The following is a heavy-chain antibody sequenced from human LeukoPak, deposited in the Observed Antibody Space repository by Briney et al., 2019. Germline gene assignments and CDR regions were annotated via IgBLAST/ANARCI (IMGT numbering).Heavy chain of an antibody. CDR3: ARFSSLEELSLFRY. V-gene: IGHV3-7*01. CDR2: IKQDGREK. Sequence: GGSLRLSCAASGFIFNNYWLTWVRQSPGKGLEWLASIKQDGREKKYVDSVKGRFTIPRDNAKNSLYLQMNTLRAEDTAVYYCARFSSLEELSLFRYWGQGTLVTVSS. J-gene: IGHJ4*02. CDR1: GFIFNNYW. D-gene: IGHD3-16*02.